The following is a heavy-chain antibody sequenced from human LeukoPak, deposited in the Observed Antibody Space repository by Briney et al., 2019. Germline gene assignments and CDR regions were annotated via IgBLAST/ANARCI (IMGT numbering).Heavy chain of an antibody. CDR1: GYTLIELS. J-gene: IGHJ3*01. V-gene: IGHV1-24*01. CDR3: ATPASNYVWGGAFDV. Sequence: RASAKVSCKVSGYTLIELSMNWVRQAPGKGLEWMGGFDPEDGETIYAQKFQGRVTMTEDTSTNTVYMELSSLRSEDTAVYYCATPASNYVWGGAFDVWGQGTRVTVSS. D-gene: IGHD3-16*01. CDR2: FDPEDGET.